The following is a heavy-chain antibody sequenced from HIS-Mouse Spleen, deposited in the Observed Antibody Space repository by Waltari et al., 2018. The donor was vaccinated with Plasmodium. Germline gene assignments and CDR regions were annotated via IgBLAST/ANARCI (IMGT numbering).Heavy chain of an antibody. CDR1: GSTFSSYW. J-gene: IGHJ2*01. D-gene: IGHD6-13*01. CDR3: ASSWYWYFDL. Sequence: EVQLVESGGGLVQPGGSLRLSCAASGSTFSSYWMSCVRQAPGKGLEGVANRMQGGSEKYYVDCVKGRFSSSRDNAKNSLYLQMNSLRGVDTAVYYCASSWYWYFDLWGRGTLVTVSS. V-gene: IGHV3-7*01. CDR2: RMQGGSEK.